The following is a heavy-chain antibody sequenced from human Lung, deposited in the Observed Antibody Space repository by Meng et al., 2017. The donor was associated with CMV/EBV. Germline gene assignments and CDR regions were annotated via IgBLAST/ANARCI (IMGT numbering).Heavy chain of an antibody. V-gene: IGHV4-59*01. J-gene: IGHJ6*02. Sequence: SETLSLTCTVSGGSISSYYWSWIRQPPGKGLEWIGYIYYSGSTNYNPSLKSRVTISVDTSKNQFSLKLSSVTAADTAVYYCARFTIFGVVMDGMDVWAKGPRSPSP. D-gene: IGHD3-3*01. CDR3: ARFTIFGVVMDGMDV. CDR2: IYYSGST. CDR1: GGSISSYY.